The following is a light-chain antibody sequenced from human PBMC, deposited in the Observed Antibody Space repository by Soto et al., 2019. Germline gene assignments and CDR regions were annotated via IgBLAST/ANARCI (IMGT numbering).Light chain of an antibody. J-gene: IGKJ1*01. Sequence: DIQMTQSPSTLSASVGDRVTITCRASQSISSWLAWYQQKPGKAPKLLIYDASSLESGVPSRFSGSGSGTEFTLTISSLQPDDFATYYFQQYNSYSWTFGQGTKVEL. CDR2: DAS. CDR1: QSISSW. V-gene: IGKV1-5*01. CDR3: QQYNSYSWT.